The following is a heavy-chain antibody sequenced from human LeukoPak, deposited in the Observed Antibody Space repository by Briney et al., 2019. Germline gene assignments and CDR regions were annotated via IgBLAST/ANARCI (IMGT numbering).Heavy chain of an antibody. V-gene: IGHV1-46*01. CDR3: ARGGYDILTGYLVPFDY. D-gene: IGHD3-9*01. CDR2: INPSGGST. Sequence: ASVKVSCKASGYTFTSYYMHWVRQAPGQVLEWMGIINPSGGSTSYAQKFQGRVTMTRDMSTSTVYMELSSLRSEDTAVYYCARGGYDILTGYLVPFDYWGQGTLVTVSS. J-gene: IGHJ4*02. CDR1: GYTFTSYY.